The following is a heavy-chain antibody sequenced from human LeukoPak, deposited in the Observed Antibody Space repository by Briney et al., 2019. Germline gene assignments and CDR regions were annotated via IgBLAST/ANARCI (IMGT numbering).Heavy chain of an antibody. CDR1: GGSISSGTYY. Sequence: SETLSLTCTVSGGSISSGTYYWTWIRQPAGKGLEWIGRIYTTGSTNYNPSLKSRVTMSTDTSKNQFSLKLSSVTAADTAVYYCARANGETGPWGQGTLVTVSS. J-gene: IGHJ5*02. D-gene: IGHD3-10*01. V-gene: IGHV4-4*07. CDR2: IYTTGST. CDR3: ARANGETGP.